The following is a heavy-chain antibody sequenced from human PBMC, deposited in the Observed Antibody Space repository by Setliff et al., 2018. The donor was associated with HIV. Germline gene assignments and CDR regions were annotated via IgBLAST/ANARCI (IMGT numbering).Heavy chain of an antibody. D-gene: IGHD3-10*01. V-gene: IGHV4-39*01. J-gene: IGHJ3*02. CDR1: GGSTSTSGYY. CDR3: ATSAESGFGIHWGVFNI. CDR2: IYSSGGT. Sequence: PSETLSLTCTVSGGSTSTSGYYWGWIRQPPGKGREWIGSIYSSGGTYYNPSLKSRVTISVDTSKNQFSLKLKSVTAADTAVYYCATSAESGFGIHWGVFNIWGQGTRVTVSS.